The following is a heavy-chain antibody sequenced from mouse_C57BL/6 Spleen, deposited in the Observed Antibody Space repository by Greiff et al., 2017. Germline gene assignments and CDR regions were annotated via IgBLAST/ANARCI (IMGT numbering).Heavy chain of an antibody. V-gene: IGHV5-9*01. CDR3: ARLLTGTRGFDY. Sequence: EVKLVESGGGLVKPGGSLKLSCAASGFTFSSYTMSWVRQTPEKRLEWIATISGGGGNTYYPDSVKGRFTISSDNAKNTLYLQMSSLRSEDTALYYGARLLTGTRGFDYWGQGTTLTVSS. CDR1: GFTFSSYT. CDR2: ISGGGGNT. J-gene: IGHJ2*01. D-gene: IGHD4-1*01.